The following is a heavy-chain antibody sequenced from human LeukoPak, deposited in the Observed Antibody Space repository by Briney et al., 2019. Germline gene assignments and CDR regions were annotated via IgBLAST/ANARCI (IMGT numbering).Heavy chain of an antibody. Sequence: ASVKVSCKASGYTFTGYYMHWVRQAPGQGLEWMGWINPNSGGTNYAQKFQGRVTMTRDTSISTAYMELSRLRSDDTAVYYCARFYYDSSGYLGYWGQGTLVTVSS. V-gene: IGHV1-2*02. CDR2: INPNSGGT. CDR1: GYTFTGYY. CDR3: ARFYYDSSGYLGY. J-gene: IGHJ4*02. D-gene: IGHD3-22*01.